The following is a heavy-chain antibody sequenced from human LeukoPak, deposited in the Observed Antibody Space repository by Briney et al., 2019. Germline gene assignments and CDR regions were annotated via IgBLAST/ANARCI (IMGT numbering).Heavy chain of an antibody. CDR2: ISGSGGST. J-gene: IGHJ4*02. D-gene: IGHD2-2*01. CDR1: GFTFSSYA. V-gene: IGHV3-23*01. CDR3: ARGGDVVVPAATYYFDY. Sequence: GGSLRLSCAASGFTFSSYAMSWVRQAPGKGLEWVSAISGSGGSTYYADSVKGRFTISRDNSKNTLYLQMNSLRAEDTAVYYCARGGDVVVPAATYYFDYWGRGTLVTVSS.